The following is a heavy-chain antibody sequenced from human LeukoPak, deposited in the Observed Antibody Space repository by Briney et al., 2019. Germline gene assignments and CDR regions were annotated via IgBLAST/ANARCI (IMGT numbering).Heavy chain of an antibody. V-gene: IGHV1-46*01. J-gene: IGHJ4*02. CDR1: GYTFTSYY. D-gene: IGHD3-10*01. CDR2: INPIGGTT. Sequence: ASVKVSCKASGYTFTSYYIHWVRQAPGQGLEWMGIINPIGGTTDYAQKFQGRVTMTRDTSTSTVYMELSSLRSEDTAVYYCAIDSGYFDYWGQGTLVTVSS. CDR3: AIDSGYFDY.